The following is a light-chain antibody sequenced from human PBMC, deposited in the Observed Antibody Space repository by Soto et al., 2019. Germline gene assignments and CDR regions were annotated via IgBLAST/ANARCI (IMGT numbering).Light chain of an antibody. CDR1: QSVSSY. CDR2: AAS. V-gene: IGKV1-39*01. Sequence: EIEMTQSPSSLSASPGERATLTCRASQSVSSYFAWYQQKPGQAPRLLIYAASSMPTGVPSRFSGSGSGTDFTLTISRFEPEDVSAYYCQHRCGSPLTFGGGTKVEIK. CDR3: QHRCGSPLT. J-gene: IGKJ4*01.